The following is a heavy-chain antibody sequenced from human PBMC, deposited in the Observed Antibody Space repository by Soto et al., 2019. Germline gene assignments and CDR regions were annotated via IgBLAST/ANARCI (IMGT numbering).Heavy chain of an antibody. D-gene: IGHD2-21*02. V-gene: IGHV5-51*04. CDR1: GYTFTNYW. J-gene: IGHJ4*02. CDR3: AREIGGGDHLYYFDY. Sequence: GESLKISCQASGYTFTNYWVAWVRQMPGKGLEWMGIVFPGDSETRYSPSFQGQVTFSADQPTSTAFLQWNSLRASDTAVYYCAREIGGGDHLYYFDYWGQGTLVTVSS. CDR2: VFPGDSET.